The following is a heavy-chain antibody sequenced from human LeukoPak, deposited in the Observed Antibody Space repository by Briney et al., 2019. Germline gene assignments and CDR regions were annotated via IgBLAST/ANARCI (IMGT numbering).Heavy chain of an antibody. CDR2: IYYSGST. V-gene: IGHV4-59*01. CDR1: GGSISSYY. Sequence: SETLSLTCTVSGGSISSYYWSWIRQPPGKGLEWIGYIYYSGSTNYNPSLKSRVTISVDTSKNQLSLKLSSVTAADTAVYYCARARYSYGPWYFDYWGQGTLVTVSS. D-gene: IGHD5-18*01. CDR3: ARARYSYGPWYFDY. J-gene: IGHJ4*02.